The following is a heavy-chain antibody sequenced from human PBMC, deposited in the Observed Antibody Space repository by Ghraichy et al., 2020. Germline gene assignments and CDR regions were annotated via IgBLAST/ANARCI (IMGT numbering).Heavy chain of an antibody. CDR3: ARNLRHCSRPSCYTSAFYI. V-gene: IGHV3-48*03. CDR1: GFIFSSYE. J-gene: IGHJ3*02. CDR2: ISDSGTI. D-gene: IGHD2-2*02. Sequence: GESLNISCAASGFIFSSYEMNWVRQAPGKGLEWVSYISDSGTIYYADSVKGRFTISRDSAKNSLSLQMNSLRVEDTAVYYCARNLRHCSRPSCYTSAFYIWGQGTMVTVSS.